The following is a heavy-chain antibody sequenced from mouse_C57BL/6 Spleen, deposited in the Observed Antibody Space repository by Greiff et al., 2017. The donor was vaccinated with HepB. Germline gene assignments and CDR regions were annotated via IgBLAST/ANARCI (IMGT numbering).Heavy chain of an antibody. CDR1: GYSITSGYY. D-gene: IGHD1-1*01. CDR3: VRNYYGSSYAYAMDY. J-gene: IGHJ4*01. V-gene: IGHV3-6*01. Sequence: VQLQQSGPGLVKPSQSLSLTCSVTGYSITSGYYWNWIRQFPGNKLEWMGYISYDGSNNYNPSLKNRISITRDTSKNQFFLKLNSVTTEDTATYYCVRNYYGSSYAYAMDYWGQGTSVTVSS. CDR2: ISYDGSN.